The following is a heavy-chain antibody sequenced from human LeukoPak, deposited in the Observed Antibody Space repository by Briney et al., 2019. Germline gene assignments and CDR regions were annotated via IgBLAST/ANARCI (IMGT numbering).Heavy chain of an antibody. V-gene: IGHV1-18*01. Sequence: ASVKVSCKASGYTFTSYGISWVRQAPGQGLEWMGWISAYNGNTNYAQKLQGRVTMTTDTSTSTAYMELRSLRSDDTAVYYCAGDQGPYYYDSSGSGFDPWGQGTLVTVPS. CDR2: ISAYNGNT. J-gene: IGHJ5*02. D-gene: IGHD3-22*01. CDR1: GYTFTSYG. CDR3: AGDQGPYYYDSSGSGFDP.